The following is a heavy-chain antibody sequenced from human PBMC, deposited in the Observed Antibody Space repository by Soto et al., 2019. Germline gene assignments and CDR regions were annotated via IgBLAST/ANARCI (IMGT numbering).Heavy chain of an antibody. Sequence: QAQLVQSGGEVKKPGASVRVSCKASGYTFTKYGITWVRQAPGQGLEWMGWIGVYNGKTNYARKLQGRVIMTADTSASTAYMELRSLRSDDTAVYYCSRARYCTSPSCYNHYYYGMDIWGQGTTLSVSS. CDR2: IGVYNGKT. CDR1: GYTFTKYG. V-gene: IGHV1-18*04. J-gene: IGHJ6*02. CDR3: SRARYCTSPSCYNHYYYGMDI. D-gene: IGHD2-2*02.